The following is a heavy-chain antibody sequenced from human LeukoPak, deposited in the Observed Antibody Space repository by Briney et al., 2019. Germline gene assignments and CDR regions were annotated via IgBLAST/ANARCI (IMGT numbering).Heavy chain of an antibody. Sequence: KTGGSLRLSCAASGFTFSSCSMNWVRQAPGKGLEWFSVISSDSSYIYYADSVRGRFTISRDNAKNSLYLQMSSLRAEDTAVYYCARIRDFGASYHYFYMDVWGKGTTVTVSS. V-gene: IGHV3-21*01. CDR3: ARIRDFGASYHYFYMDV. D-gene: IGHD4-17*01. J-gene: IGHJ6*03. CDR1: GFTFSSCS. CDR2: ISSDSSYI.